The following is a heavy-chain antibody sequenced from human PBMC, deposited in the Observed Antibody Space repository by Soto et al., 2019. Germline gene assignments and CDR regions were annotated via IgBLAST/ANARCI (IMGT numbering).Heavy chain of an antibody. D-gene: IGHD3-3*01. CDR3: ARRLRFLDLQYNLFDP. V-gene: IGHV4-31*03. J-gene: IGHJ5*02. CDR1: GGSISSGGYY. Sequence: LSRTCTVSGGSISSGGYYWSWIRQHPGKGLEWIGYIYYSGSTYYNPSLKSRVTISVDTSKNQFSLKLSSVTAADTAVYYCARRLRFLDLQYNLFDPCGQGTPVTVSS. CDR2: IYYSGST.